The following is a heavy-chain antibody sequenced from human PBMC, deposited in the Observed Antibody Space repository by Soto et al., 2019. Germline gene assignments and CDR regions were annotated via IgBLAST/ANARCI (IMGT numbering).Heavy chain of an antibody. CDR2: IRFDGSNE. J-gene: IGHJ6*04. Sequence: PGGSLRLSCAASGSIFGGYGMHWARQAPGKGLEWVAGIRFDGSNENYADSVKGRFTISRDNSENMLHLQMDSLRAEDTAVYYCARDDVLCDGGRCYGVPLDVWGKGTTVTVSS. CDR3: ARDDVLCDGGRCYGVPLDV. V-gene: IGHV3-33*01. D-gene: IGHD2-15*01. CDR1: GSIFGGYG.